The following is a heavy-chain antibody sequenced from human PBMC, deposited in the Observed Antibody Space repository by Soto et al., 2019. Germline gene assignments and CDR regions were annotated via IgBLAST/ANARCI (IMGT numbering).Heavy chain of an antibody. D-gene: IGHD3-10*01. V-gene: IGHV3-23*01. Sequence: EVQLLDSGGGLVQPGGSLRLSCAASGFTFSSYAMSWVRQAPGKGLEWVSAISGSGASTYYADSVKGPFTISRDNCKNRLYLEMNSLRAKDTAVYYCAKNNFFGSGTKDSGGAGTLVAVSS. CDR3: AKNNFFGSGTKDS. CDR1: GFTFSSYA. J-gene: IGHJ4*02. CDR2: ISGSGAST.